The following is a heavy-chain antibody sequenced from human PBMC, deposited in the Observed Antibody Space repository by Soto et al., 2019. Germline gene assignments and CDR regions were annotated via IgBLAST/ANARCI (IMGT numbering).Heavy chain of an antibody. Sequence: GGSLRLSCAASGFTFSSYGMHWVRQAPGKGLEWVAVIWYDGSNKYYADSVKGRFTISRDNSKNTLYLQMNSLRAEDTAVYYCARDFRYSSSSGFDYWGQGTLVTVSS. V-gene: IGHV3-33*01. CDR2: IWYDGSNK. CDR3: ARDFRYSSSSGFDY. CDR1: GFTFSSYG. J-gene: IGHJ4*02. D-gene: IGHD6-6*01.